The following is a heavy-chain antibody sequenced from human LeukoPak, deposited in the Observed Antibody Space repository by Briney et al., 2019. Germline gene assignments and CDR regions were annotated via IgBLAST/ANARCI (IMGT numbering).Heavy chain of an antibody. J-gene: IGHJ4*02. V-gene: IGHV3-48*04. CDR2: ISSSSSTI. CDR3: ARGVTLSGQLVRD. Sequence: PGGSLRLSCAASGFTFSSYSMNWVRQAPGKGLEWVSYISSSSSTIYYADSVKGRFTISRDNAKNSLYLQMNSLRAEDTAVYYCARGVTLSGQLVRDWGQGTLVTVSS. CDR1: GFTFSSYS. D-gene: IGHD6-6*01.